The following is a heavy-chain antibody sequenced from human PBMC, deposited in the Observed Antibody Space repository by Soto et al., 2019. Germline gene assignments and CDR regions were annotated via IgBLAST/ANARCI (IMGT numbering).Heavy chain of an antibody. V-gene: IGHV1-69*01. CDR1: GGTFSSYA. J-gene: IGHJ2*01. CDR2: IIPIFGTA. Sequence: QVQLVQSGAEVKKPGSSVKVSCKASGGTFSSYAISWVRQAPGQGLEWMGGIIPIFGTANYAQKFQGRVTITADESTSTAYVERSSRRSEDTAVYYCARCDGATVTTGWYFDLWGRGTLVPGSS. D-gene: IGHD4-17*01. CDR3: ARCDGATVTTGWYFDL.